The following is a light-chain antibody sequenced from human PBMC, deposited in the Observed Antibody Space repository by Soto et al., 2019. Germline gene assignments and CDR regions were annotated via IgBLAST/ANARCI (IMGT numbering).Light chain of an antibody. V-gene: IGKV1-39*01. J-gene: IGKJ2*01. Sequence: DIHMTQSPSSLSASVGDRVTITCRASQSIDSYVNWYQQKSGQAPKLLIYAASSLRSGVPSRFSCTGSWTDFSFTITSLQPEYFASYHCQQSYSSPPTFGQGTKLEIK. CDR3: QQSYSSPPT. CDR2: AAS. CDR1: QSIDSY.